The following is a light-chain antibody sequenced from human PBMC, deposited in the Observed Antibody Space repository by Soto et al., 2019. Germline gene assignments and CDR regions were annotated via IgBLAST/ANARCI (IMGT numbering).Light chain of an antibody. V-gene: IGLV2-14*01. CDR3: TSLTTSDSWV. CDR2: GVD. J-gene: IGLJ3*02. Sequence: QSALTQPASVSGSPGQSIAISFTGTSSDVGSYNYVSWYQQHPGKAPILMIYGVDNRPSGVSNRFSGSKSGNTASLTISGLQAEDEADYYCTSLTTSDSWVFGGGTQLTVL. CDR1: SSDVGSYNY.